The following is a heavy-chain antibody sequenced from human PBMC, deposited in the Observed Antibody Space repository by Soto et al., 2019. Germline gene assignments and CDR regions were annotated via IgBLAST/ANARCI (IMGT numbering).Heavy chain of an antibody. Sequence: EVQLVESGGGLVQPGGSIRLSCEASGFTFRNYDMHWVRQGTGKGLEWVSGISAAGDPDYADSVEGRFTISRENAQNSFLLQMNSLRVGDTAVYYCARTDRDFYGLDVWGQGTTVIVSS. CDR3: ARTDRDFYGLDV. CDR1: GFTFRNYD. CDR2: ISAAGDP. J-gene: IGHJ6*02. V-gene: IGHV3-13*05.